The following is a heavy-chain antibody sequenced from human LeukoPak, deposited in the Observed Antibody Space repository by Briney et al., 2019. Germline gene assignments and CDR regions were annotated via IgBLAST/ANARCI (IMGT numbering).Heavy chain of an antibody. V-gene: IGHV3-21*04. D-gene: IGHD3-10*01. CDR3: AKDFHYYGSGSYPGDFDY. J-gene: IGHJ4*02. Sequence: GGSLRLSCAASGFTFSSYSMNWVRQAPGKGLEWVSSISSSSSYIYYADSVKGRFTTSRDNSKNTLYLQMNSLRAEDTAVYYCAKDFHYYGSGSYPGDFDYWGQGTLVTVSS. CDR2: ISSSSSYI. CDR1: GFTFSSYS.